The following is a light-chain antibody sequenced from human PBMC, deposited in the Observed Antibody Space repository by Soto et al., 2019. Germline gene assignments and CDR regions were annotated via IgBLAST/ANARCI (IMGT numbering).Light chain of an antibody. Sequence: EIVLTQSPATLSLSPGERATLSCRARQSVSSYLAWYQQKPGQAPRLLIDDASNRATGIPARFSGSGSGTDFTLTISSLEPEDFAVYYCQQRSNWPPTWTFGQGTKVEIK. CDR2: DAS. CDR3: QQRSNWPPTWT. J-gene: IGKJ1*01. V-gene: IGKV3-11*01. CDR1: QSVSSY.